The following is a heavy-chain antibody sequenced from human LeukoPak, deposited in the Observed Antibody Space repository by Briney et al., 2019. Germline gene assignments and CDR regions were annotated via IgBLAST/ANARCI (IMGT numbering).Heavy chain of an antibody. CDR1: GGSISSGSYY. CDR3: ARHGVEATPDYYYMDV. J-gene: IGHJ6*03. Sequence: SETLSLTCTVSGGSISSGSYYWSWIRQPAGKGLEWIGRIYTSGSTNYNPSLKSRVTISVDTSKNQFSLKLSSVTAADTAVYYCARHGVEATPDYYYMDVWGKGTTVTVSS. D-gene: IGHD1-26*01. V-gene: IGHV4-61*02. CDR2: IYTSGST.